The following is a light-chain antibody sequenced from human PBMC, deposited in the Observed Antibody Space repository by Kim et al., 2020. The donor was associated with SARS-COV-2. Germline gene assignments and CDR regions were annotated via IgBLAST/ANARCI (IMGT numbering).Light chain of an antibody. Sequence: DIQMTQSPSTLSASVGDRVTITCRASQSISLWLAWYQQKPGKAPKLLIYESSTLASGVPSRLSGSASGTEFTLTISSLQPDDFAIYYCHQYYTYPWTFGRGTKVEIK. J-gene: IGKJ1*01. V-gene: IGKV1-5*03. CDR2: ESS. CDR3: HQYYTYPWT. CDR1: QSISLW.